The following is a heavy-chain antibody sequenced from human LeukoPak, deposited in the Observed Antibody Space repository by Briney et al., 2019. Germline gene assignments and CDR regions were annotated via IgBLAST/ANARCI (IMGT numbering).Heavy chain of an antibody. CDR3: ATGITLFDY. Sequence: ASVKVSCKASGYTFTSYAMHWVRQAPGQRLEWMGWINAGNSNTKYSQKFQGRVTITRDTSASTAYMELSSLRSEDTAVYYCATGITLFDYWGQGTLVTVSS. D-gene: IGHD3-10*01. CDR2: INAGNSNT. V-gene: IGHV1-3*01. CDR1: GYTFTSYA. J-gene: IGHJ4*02.